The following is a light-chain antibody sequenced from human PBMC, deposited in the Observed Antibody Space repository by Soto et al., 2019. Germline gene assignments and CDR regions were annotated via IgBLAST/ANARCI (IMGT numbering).Light chain of an antibody. CDR1: SSNIGAGYD. CDR3: QSYDTSLSGLGV. Sequence: QSVLTQPPSVSGAPGQRVTISCTGSSSNIGAGYDVHWYQQVPGTAPKLLIYGNSNRPSGVPDRFSGSKSGTSASLAITGLQAEDEADYYCQSYDTSLSGLGVFRTGTKVTVL. J-gene: IGLJ1*01. V-gene: IGLV1-40*01. CDR2: GNS.